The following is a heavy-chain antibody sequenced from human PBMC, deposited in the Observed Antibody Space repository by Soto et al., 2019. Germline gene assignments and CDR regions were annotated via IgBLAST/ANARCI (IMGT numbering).Heavy chain of an antibody. D-gene: IGHD3-22*01. V-gene: IGHV1-58*01. Sequence: SVKVSCKASGFTFTSSAVQWVRQARGQRLEWIGWIVVGSGNTNYAQKFQERVTITRDMSTSTAYMELSSLRSEDTAVYYCAAAPRYYYDSSGYWFDYWGQGTLVTVSS. CDR2: IVVGSGNT. CDR1: GFTFTSSA. J-gene: IGHJ4*02. CDR3: AAAPRYYYDSSGYWFDY.